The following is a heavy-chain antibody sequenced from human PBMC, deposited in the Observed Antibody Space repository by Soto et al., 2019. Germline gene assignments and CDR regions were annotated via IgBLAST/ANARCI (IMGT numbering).Heavy chain of an antibody. CDR1: GGSVSSGSYY. Sequence: PSETLSLTCTVSGGSVSSGSYYWSWIRQPPGKGLEWIGYIYYSGSTNYNPSLKSRVTISVDTSKNQFSLKLSSVTAADTAVYYCASYRGALSFESWGPGLLVTVSS. CDR3: ASYRGALSFES. CDR2: IYYSGST. D-gene: IGHD3-16*01. V-gene: IGHV4-61*01. J-gene: IGHJ4*02.